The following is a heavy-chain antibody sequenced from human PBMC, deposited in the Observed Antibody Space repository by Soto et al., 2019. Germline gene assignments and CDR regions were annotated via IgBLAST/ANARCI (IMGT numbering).Heavy chain of an antibody. CDR2: IYYSGST. V-gene: IGHV4-61*08. CDR1: GGSISSGGYY. D-gene: IGHD4-17*01. Sequence: PSETLSLTSTVSGGSISSGGYYWSWIRQHPGKGLEWIGYIYYSGSTNYNPSLKSRVTISVDTSKNQFSLKLSSVTAADTAVYYCARFGQDYGQFDYWGQGTLVTVSS. J-gene: IGHJ4*02. CDR3: ARFGQDYGQFDY.